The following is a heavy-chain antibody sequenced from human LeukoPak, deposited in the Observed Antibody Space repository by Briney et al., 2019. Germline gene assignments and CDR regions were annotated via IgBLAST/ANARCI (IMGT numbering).Heavy chain of an antibody. Sequence: GRSLRLSCAASGFTFSTYSMHWVRQAPGKGLEWVAVISDDGSNKYYADSVKGRFTISRDNSKNTLYLQMNSLRAEDTAVYYCARGDSSGWYWDFDYWGQGTLVTVSS. D-gene: IGHD6-19*01. CDR3: ARGDSSGWYWDFDY. CDR2: ISDDGSNK. J-gene: IGHJ4*02. CDR1: GFTFSTYS. V-gene: IGHV3-30-3*01.